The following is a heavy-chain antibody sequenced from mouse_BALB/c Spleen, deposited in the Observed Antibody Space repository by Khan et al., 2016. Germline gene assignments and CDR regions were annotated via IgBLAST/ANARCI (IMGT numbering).Heavy chain of an antibody. V-gene: IGHV5-6-3*01. J-gene: IGHJ2*01. Sequence: EVELVESGGGLVQPGGSLKLSCAASGFTFSTYGMSWVRQTPDKRLELVATINSNGGSTYYPDSVKGRFTISRDNAKNTLYLQMSSLKSEDIAMYYCGRENYRYYFDYWGQGTTLPVSS. CDR3: GRENYRYYFDY. CDR2: INSNGGST. CDR1: GFTFSTYG. D-gene: IGHD2-14*01.